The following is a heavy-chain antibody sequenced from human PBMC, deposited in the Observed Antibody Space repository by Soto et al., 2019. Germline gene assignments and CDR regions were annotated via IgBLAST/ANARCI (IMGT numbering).Heavy chain of an antibody. V-gene: IGHV1-46*03. CDR3: ARDRTGTTDGNWFDP. CDR2: INPSGGST. CDR1: GYTFTSYY. J-gene: IGHJ5*02. D-gene: IGHD1-7*01. Sequence: ASVKVSCKSSGYTFTSYYMHWVRQAPGQGLEWMGIINPSGGSTSYAQKFQGRVTMTRDTSTSTVYMELSSLRSEDTAVYYCARDRTGTTDGNWFDPWGQGTLVTVSS.